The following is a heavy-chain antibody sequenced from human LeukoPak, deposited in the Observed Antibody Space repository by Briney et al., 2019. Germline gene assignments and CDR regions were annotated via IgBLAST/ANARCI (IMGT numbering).Heavy chain of an antibody. CDR3: ARTKAYYYDSSGLYWYYFDY. CDR2: IYTSGST. CDR1: GGSISSYY. J-gene: IGHJ4*02. D-gene: IGHD3-22*01. V-gene: IGHV4-4*07. Sequence: PSETLSLTCTVSGGSISSYYLSWSRQPAGRGLEWIVRIYTSGSTNYNPSPKSRVTMSVDTSKNQFSLQLRSVTAADTAVYYCARTKAYYYDSSGLYWYYFDYWGQGTLVTVSS.